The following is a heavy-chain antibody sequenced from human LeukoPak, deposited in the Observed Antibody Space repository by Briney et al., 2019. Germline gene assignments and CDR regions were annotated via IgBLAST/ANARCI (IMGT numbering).Heavy chain of an antibody. CDR3: ARGLYLTTRGGAAAGFLDY. Sequence: SETLSLTCTVSGGSISSYYWSWIRQPAGKGLEGMGRIDTSGNTNYKPSLKSRVTMSVDTSKNQFSLKLNSVTAADTAVYYCARGLYLTTRGGAAAGFLDYWGQGTLVTVSS. D-gene: IGHD6-13*01. V-gene: IGHV4-4*07. CDR1: GGSISSYY. J-gene: IGHJ4*02. CDR2: IDTSGNT.